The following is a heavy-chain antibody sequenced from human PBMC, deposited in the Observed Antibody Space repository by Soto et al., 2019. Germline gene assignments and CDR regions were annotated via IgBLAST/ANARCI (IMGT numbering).Heavy chain of an antibody. V-gene: IGHV3-23*01. CDR3: ARRSSGWYFDY. D-gene: IGHD6-19*01. Sequence: EVQLLESGGGLVQPGGSLRLSCAASGFTFSSYAMSWVRQTPGKGLEWVSAISGSGGSTYYADSVKGRFTISRDNSKNTLYLQINMLRAEDTAVYYCARRSSGWYFDYWGQGTLVTVSS. CDR1: GFTFSSYA. J-gene: IGHJ4*02. CDR2: ISGSGGST.